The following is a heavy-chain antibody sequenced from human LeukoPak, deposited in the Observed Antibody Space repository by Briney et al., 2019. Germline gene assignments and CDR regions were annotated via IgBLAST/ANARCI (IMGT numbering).Heavy chain of an antibody. V-gene: IGHV4-59*08. Sequence: SETLSLTCTVSGGSISGDYRSWIRQPPGKGLEWLGYIYYSGSANYNPSLKSRITMSADTSKNQFSLKLTSVTAADTAVYYCARRGYSSGWTFDYWGQGTLVTVSS. CDR3: ARRGYSSGWTFDY. J-gene: IGHJ4*02. D-gene: IGHD6-19*01. CDR1: GGSISGDY. CDR2: IYYSGSA.